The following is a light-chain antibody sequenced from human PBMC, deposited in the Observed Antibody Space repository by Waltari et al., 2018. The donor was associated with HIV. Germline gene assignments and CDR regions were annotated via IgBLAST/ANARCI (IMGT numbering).Light chain of an antibody. J-gene: IGKJ4*01. Sequence: DIQMTQSPATLYASVGDRVTISCRASQKINMGLAWYQQRPGKPPKLLIYQASNLDSGVPSRSRGSGSGTLFTLTINSLQPDDFATYYCQQYHAYPVTFGGGTKLENK. V-gene: IGKV1-5*01. CDR3: QQYHAYPVT. CDR1: QKINMG. CDR2: QAS.